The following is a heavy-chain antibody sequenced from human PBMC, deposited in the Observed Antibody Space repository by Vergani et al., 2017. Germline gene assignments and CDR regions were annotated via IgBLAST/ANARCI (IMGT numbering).Heavy chain of an antibody. Sequence: QVQLVQSGAEVKKPGSSVKVSCKASGGTFSSYAISWVRQAPGQGLEWMGRIIPILGIANYAQKFQGRVTITADKSTSTAYMELSSLRSEDTAVYYCARDLISGWYKLYNWFDPWGQGTLVTVSS. V-gene: IGHV1-69*04. J-gene: IGHJ5*02. D-gene: IGHD6-19*01. CDR3: ARDLISGWYKLYNWFDP. CDR1: GGTFSSYA. CDR2: IIPILGIA.